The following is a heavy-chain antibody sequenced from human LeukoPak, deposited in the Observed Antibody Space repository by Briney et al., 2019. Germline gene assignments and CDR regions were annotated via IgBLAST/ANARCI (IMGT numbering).Heavy chain of an antibody. D-gene: IGHD3-22*01. J-gene: IGHJ5*02. Sequence: ASVKVSCKASGYTFTGYYMHWVRQAPGQGLEWMGRTNPNSGGTNYAQKSQGRVTMTRDTSISTAYMELSRLRSDDTAVYYCARAYDSSGGGNWFDPWGQGTLVAVSS. CDR3: ARAYDSSGGGNWFDP. V-gene: IGHV1-2*06. CDR1: GYTFTGYY. CDR2: TNPNSGGT.